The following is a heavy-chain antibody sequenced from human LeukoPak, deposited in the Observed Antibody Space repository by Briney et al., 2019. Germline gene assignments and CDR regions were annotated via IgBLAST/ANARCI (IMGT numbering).Heavy chain of an antibody. J-gene: IGHJ4*02. Sequence: SETLSLTCIVSGGSNRTYSWNWIRQSPGKGLEWLGYISHSGTTSYRSSLKSRVTISVDTSKNQFSLKLSSVAAADTAVYYCARRAAYGEPYGSFDYWGQGTLVTVSS. CDR3: ARRAAYGEPYGSFDY. CDR1: GGSNRTYS. CDR2: ISHSGTT. D-gene: IGHD3-10*01. V-gene: IGHV4-59*08.